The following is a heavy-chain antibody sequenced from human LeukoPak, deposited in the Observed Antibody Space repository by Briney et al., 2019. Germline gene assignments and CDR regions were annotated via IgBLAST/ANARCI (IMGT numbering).Heavy chain of an antibody. J-gene: IGHJ3*02. D-gene: IGHD3-22*01. V-gene: IGHV3-23*01. CDR1: GFTFSSYA. CDR3: AKDWDDYYDSSGYPLYDAFDI. Sequence: GGSLRLSCAASGFTFSSYAMSWVRQAPGKGLEWVSAISGSGGSTYYADSVKGRFTISRDNSKNTLYLQMNSLRAEDTAVYYCAKDWDDYYDSSGYPLYDAFDIWGQGTMVTVSS. CDR2: ISGSGGST.